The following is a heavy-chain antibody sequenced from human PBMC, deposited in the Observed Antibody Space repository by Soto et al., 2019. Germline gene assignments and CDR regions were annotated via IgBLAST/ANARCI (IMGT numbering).Heavy chain of an antibody. J-gene: IGHJ6*02. V-gene: IGHV3-74*01. CDR2: INSDGSST. CDR1: GFTFSSYW. D-gene: IGHD6-19*01. CDR3: ARDRDSSGWYPFPDYYYYGMDV. Sequence: GGSLRLSCAASGFTFSSYWMHWVRQAPGKGLVWVSRINSDGSSTSYADSVKGRFTISRDNAKNTLYLQMNSLRAEDTAVYYCARDRDSSGWYPFPDYYYYGMDVWRQGTTVTVSS.